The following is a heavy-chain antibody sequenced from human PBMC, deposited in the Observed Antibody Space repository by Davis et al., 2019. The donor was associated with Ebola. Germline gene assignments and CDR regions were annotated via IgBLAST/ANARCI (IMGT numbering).Heavy chain of an antibody. V-gene: IGHV3-30*04. Sequence: GESLKISCAASGFTFSSYAMYWVRQAPGKGLEWVALISYDGSNKHYADSVKGRFTISRDNSKNTLYLQTNSLRAEDTAVYYCARDLGAADYWGQGTLVTVSS. CDR2: ISYDGSNK. J-gene: IGHJ4*02. D-gene: IGHD6-25*01. CDR1: GFTFSSYA. CDR3: ARDLGAADY.